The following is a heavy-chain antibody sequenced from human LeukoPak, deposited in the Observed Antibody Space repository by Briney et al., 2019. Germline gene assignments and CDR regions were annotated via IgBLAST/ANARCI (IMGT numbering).Heavy chain of an antibody. J-gene: IGHJ4*02. CDR3: ARQVLHTAMDY. Sequence: SETLSLTCTVSGVSISSSSYHWDWIRQPPGKGLEWIGSIYDNGSTYYSPSLKSRVTISVDTSKNQFSLRLNSVTAADTAVYYCARQVLHTAMDYWGQGTLSASPQ. V-gene: IGHV4-39*01. CDR2: IYDNGST. D-gene: IGHD5-18*01. CDR1: GVSISSSSYH.